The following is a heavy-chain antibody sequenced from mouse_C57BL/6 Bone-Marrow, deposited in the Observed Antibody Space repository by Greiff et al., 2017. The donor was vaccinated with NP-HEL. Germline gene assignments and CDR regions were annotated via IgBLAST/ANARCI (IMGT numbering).Heavy chain of an antibody. CDR2: INYDGSST. CDR1: GFTFSDYY. D-gene: IGHD2-3*01. Sequence: EVQVVESEGGLVQPGSSMKLSCTASGFTFSDYYMAWVRQVPEKGLEWVANINYDGSSTYYLDSLKSRFIISRDNAKNILYLQMSSLKSEDTATYYCARGWLLRLDYWGQGTTLTVSS. CDR3: ARGWLLRLDY. J-gene: IGHJ2*01. V-gene: IGHV5-16*01.